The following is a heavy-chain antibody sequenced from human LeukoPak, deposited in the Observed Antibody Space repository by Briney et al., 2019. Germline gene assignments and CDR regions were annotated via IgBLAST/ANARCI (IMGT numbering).Heavy chain of an antibody. D-gene: IGHD5-18*01. CDR2: SYHSGTT. CDR1: GGSISSAGYY. Sequence: PSATLSLTCTVSGGSISSAGYYWTWIRQHPGKGLEWIGFSYHSGTTYYTPSLKSRVTISVDTSKNQFSLKLTSVTAADTAIYYCATDRRLIQGGFDCWGQGTLVTVSS. V-gene: IGHV4-31*03. J-gene: IGHJ4*02. CDR3: ATDRRLIQGGFDC.